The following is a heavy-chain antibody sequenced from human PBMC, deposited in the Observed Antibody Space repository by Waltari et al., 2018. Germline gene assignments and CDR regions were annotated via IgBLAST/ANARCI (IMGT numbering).Heavy chain of an antibody. CDR3: ARVVVVGDYFDY. CDR2: ISSSSSYI. D-gene: IGHD3-22*01. V-gene: IGHV3-21*01. J-gene: IGHJ4*02. CDR1: GFTFSSYS. Sequence: EVQLVESGGGLVKPGGSLRLSCAASGFTFSSYSMNWVRQAPGKGLEWVSSISSSSSYIYYADSVKGRFTSSRDNAKNSLYLQMNSLRAEDTAVYYCARVVVVGDYFDYWGQGTLVTVSS.